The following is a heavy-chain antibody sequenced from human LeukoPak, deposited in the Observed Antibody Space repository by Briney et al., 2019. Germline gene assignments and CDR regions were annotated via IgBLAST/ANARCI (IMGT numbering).Heavy chain of an antibody. D-gene: IGHD3-22*01. V-gene: IGHV7-4-1*02. CDR2: INTNTGNP. Sequence: ASVKDSCKASGYTFTSYDINWVRQATGQGLEWMGWINTNTGNPTYAQGFTGRFVFSWDTSVSTIYLQITRLKAEDTAVYYCASPNPLTYYFDSRGYYAASEDWGQGTLITVSS. J-gene: IGHJ4*02. CDR1: GYTFTSYD. CDR3: ASPNPLTYYFDSRGYYAASED.